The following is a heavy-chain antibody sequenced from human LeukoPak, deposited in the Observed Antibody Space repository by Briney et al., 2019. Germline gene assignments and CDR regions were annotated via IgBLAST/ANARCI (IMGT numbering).Heavy chain of an antibody. Sequence: GGSLRLSCAASGFTVSSNYMSWVRQAPGKGLEWVSVIYSGGSTYYADSVKGRFTISRDNSKNTLYLQMNSLRAEDTAVYYCARKSDSLLVREGDCWGQGTLVTVSS. CDR1: GFTVSSNY. V-gene: IGHV3-66*01. CDR3: ARKSDSLLVREGDC. D-gene: IGHD3-10*01. J-gene: IGHJ4*02. CDR2: IYSGGST.